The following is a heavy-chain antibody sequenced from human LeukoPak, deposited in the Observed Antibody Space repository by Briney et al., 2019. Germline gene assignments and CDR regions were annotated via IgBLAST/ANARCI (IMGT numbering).Heavy chain of an antibody. CDR2: INPRSGGK. V-gene: IGHV1-2*02. CDR1: GYTLTGYH. J-gene: IGHJ4*02. Sequence: ASVKVSCTASGYTLTGYHMHWVRQAPAQGLELMGWINPRSGGKNYSQNFQGRVTMTRDTSINTAYMELSGLRSDDTAVYYCARGVAAYTYYSDSSCYDWGQGTLLTVSS. D-gene: IGHD3-22*01. CDR3: ARGVAAYTYYSDSSCYD.